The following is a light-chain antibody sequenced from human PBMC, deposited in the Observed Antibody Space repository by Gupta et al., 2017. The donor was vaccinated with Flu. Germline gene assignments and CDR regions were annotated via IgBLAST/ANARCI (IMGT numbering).Light chain of an antibody. Sequence: EIVLTQSPAMLSLSPGERATLSCRASQSVSSYLSWYQQKPGQAPRLLIDDASNRATGIPARFSGSGSGTDFTLTISSLEPEDVAVYYCQQRSNWITFGGGTKVEIK. CDR3: QQRSNWIT. CDR2: DAS. J-gene: IGKJ4*01. V-gene: IGKV3-11*01. CDR1: QSVSSY.